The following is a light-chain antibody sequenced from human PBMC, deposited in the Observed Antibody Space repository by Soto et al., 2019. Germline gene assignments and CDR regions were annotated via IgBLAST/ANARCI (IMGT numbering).Light chain of an antibody. V-gene: IGLV2-8*01. CDR3: SSYAGRNTLL. CDR2: EVS. Sequence: QSALTQPPSAAGSPGPSVSISCTGTSSDVGGYNYVSWYQHHPGKSPKLMIYEVSKRPSGVPDRSSGSKSGNTASLTVAGLQADAEADYYCSSYAGRNTLLFVGGATLTLL. CDR1: SSDVGGYNY. J-gene: IGLJ2*01.